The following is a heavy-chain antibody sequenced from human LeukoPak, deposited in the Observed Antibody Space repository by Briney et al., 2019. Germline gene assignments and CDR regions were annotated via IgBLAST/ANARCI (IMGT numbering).Heavy chain of an antibody. J-gene: IGHJ4*02. CDR1: GFTVSSNY. V-gene: IGHV3-66*04. CDR2: IYSGGST. Sequence: GGPLRLSCAASGFTVSSNYMSWVRQAPGKGLEWVSVIYSGGSTYYADSAKGRFTISRDNAKNSLYLQMNSLRAEDTAVYYCARPYYYGSGSPHYFDYWGQGTLVTVSS. D-gene: IGHD3-10*01. CDR3: ARPYYYGSGSPHYFDY.